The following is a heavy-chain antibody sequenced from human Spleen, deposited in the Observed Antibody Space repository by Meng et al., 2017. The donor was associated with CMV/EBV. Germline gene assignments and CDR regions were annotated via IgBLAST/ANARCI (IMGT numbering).Heavy chain of an antibody. CDR1: GFTFSGSA. CDR3: AAASQGNDYYYYYYGMDV. Sequence: SVKVSCKASGFTFSGSAGQWVRQTRGQRPEWVGWIVGGSGNTNYAQKFQERVPITRDMSTSTAYMVLSSLRSEDTAVYYCAAASQGNDYYYYYYGMDVWGQGTTVTVSS. CDR2: IVGGSGNT. V-gene: IGHV1-58*01. D-gene: IGHD3-16*01. J-gene: IGHJ6*02.